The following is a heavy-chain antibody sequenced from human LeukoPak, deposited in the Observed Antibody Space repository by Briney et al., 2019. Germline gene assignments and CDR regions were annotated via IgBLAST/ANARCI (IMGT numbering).Heavy chain of an antibody. D-gene: IGHD1-26*01. J-gene: IGHJ4*02. CDR3: ARLGSQMFIDY. CDR2: IYPGDSDT. Sequence: GASLKISCKGSGYSFTNYWIGWVRPLPGKGLEWMGIIYPGDSDTRYSPSFQGQVTISVDKSISTAYLQWSSLKASDTAMYYCARLGSQMFIDYWGQGTLVTVSS. CDR1: GYSFTNYW. V-gene: IGHV5-51*01.